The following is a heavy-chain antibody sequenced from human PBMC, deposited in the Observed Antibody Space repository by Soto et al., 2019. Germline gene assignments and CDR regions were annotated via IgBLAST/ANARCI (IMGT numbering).Heavy chain of an antibody. CDR3: ASFIHSKYSSSWANFDY. CDR2: IYYSGST. D-gene: IGHD6-13*01. Sequence: QLQLQESGPGLVKPSETLSLTCTVSGGSISSSSYYWGWIRQPPGKGLEWIGSIYYSGSTYYNPSLSSRVTISVDTSKNQFSLKLSSVTAADTAVYYCASFIHSKYSSSWANFDYWGQGTLVTVSS. V-gene: IGHV4-39*01. CDR1: GGSISSSSYY. J-gene: IGHJ4*02.